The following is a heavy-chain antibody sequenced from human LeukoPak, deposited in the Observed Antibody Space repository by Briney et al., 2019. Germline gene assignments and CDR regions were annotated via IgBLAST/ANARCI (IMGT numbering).Heavy chain of an antibody. CDR2: INHTGST. CDR1: GYSISSGYY. CDR3: ASTAGGVIVLDAFDI. V-gene: IGHV4-38-2*02. D-gene: IGHD3-16*02. Sequence: PSETLSLTCTVSGYSISSGYYWAWLRQTPGKGLEWIGNINHTGSTYYNPSLKSRVTISVDTSKNQFSLKLSSVTAADTAVYYCASTAGGVIVLDAFDIWGQGTMVTVSS. J-gene: IGHJ3*02.